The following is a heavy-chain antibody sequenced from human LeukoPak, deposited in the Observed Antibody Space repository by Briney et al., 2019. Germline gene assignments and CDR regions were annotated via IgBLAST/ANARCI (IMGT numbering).Heavy chain of an antibody. D-gene: IGHD3-10*01. CDR2: IIPIFGTA. Sequence: SVKVSCKASGGTFSSYAISWVRQAPGQGLEWMGGIIPIFGTANYAQKFQGRVTITTDESTSTAYMELSSLRSEDTAVYYCARGTGPDYYGSGSYSAAFDIWGQGTMVTVSS. CDR3: ARGTGPDYYGSGSYSAAFDI. J-gene: IGHJ3*02. CDR1: GGTFSSYA. V-gene: IGHV1-69*05.